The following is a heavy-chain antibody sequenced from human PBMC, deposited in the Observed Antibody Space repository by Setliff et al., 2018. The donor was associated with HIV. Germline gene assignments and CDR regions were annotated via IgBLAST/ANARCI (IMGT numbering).Heavy chain of an antibody. V-gene: IGHV3-74*01. CDR1: GFTFTSYW. J-gene: IGHJ4*02. CDR2: ISNDETTT. D-gene: IGHD3-16*01. CDR3: VRGPIHGGFDF. Sequence: PGESLKISCVASGFTFTSYWMHWVRQVPGKGQVWVSCISNDETTTNYADSVKGRFTVSRDNAKNTVYLQMNSLRAEDTAVYYCVRGPIHGGFDFWGQGALVTVSS.